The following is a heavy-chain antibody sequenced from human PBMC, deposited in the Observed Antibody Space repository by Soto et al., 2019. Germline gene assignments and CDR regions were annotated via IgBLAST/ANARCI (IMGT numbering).Heavy chain of an antibody. CDR1: GFTFSSYG. J-gene: IGHJ4*02. V-gene: IGHV3-30*18. D-gene: IGHD3-22*01. Sequence: GGSLRLSCAASGFTFSSYGMHWVRQAPGKGLEWVAVISYDGSNKYYADSVKGRFTISRDNSKNTLYLQMNSLRAEDTAVYYCAKGTVTDPITMIVVVINYWGQGTLVTISS. CDR2: ISYDGSNK. CDR3: AKGTVTDPITMIVVVINY.